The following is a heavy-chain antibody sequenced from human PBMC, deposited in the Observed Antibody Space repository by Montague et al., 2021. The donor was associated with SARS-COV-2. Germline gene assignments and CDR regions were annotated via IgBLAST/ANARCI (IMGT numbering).Heavy chain of an antibody. CDR3: ASLTLGYCSSTSCYSDWFDP. CDR1: GGSFSCYY. CDR2: INHSGST. J-gene: IGHJ5*02. V-gene: IGHV4-34*01. D-gene: IGHD2-2*02. Sequence: SETLSLTCAVYGGSFSCYYWSWIRQPPGKGLELIGEINHSGSTNYNPSLKSRVTISVDTSKNQFSLKLSSATAADTAVYYCASLTLGYCSSTSCYSDWFDPWGQGTLVTVSS.